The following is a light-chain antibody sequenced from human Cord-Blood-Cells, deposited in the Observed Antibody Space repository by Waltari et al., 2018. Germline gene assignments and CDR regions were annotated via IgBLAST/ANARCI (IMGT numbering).Light chain of an antibody. V-gene: IGLV2-14*01. Sequence: QSALTQPASESGSPGQSITISCTGTSRDVGGYNYVSWYQQHPGKAPKLMIYDVSKRPSGVSNRFSGSKSGNTASLTISGLQAEDEADYYCSSYTSSSTPLFGGGTKLTVL. CDR2: DVS. CDR1: SRDVGGYNY. CDR3: SSYTSSSTPL. J-gene: IGLJ2*01.